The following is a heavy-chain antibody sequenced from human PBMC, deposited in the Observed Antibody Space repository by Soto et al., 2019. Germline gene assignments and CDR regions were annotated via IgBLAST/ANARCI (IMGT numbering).Heavy chain of an antibody. D-gene: IGHD4-17*01. J-gene: IGHJ6*03. CDR2: MHYTGFS. Sequence: SETLSLTCSFSGDSVTSHYLTWIRQSPEKGLEWIGYMHYTGFSQYNPSLKSRVTISVDTSKNQFSLKVSSVTAADTAVYYCARDLGLRSAGDLYYYYMDVRGKGTTVTVSS. CDR1: GDSVTSHY. V-gene: IGHV4-59*02. CDR3: ARDLGLRSAGDLYYYYMDV.